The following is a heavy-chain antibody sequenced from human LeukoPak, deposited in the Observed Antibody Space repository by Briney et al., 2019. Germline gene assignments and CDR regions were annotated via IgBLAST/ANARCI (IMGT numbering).Heavy chain of an antibody. CDR2: ISDQT. D-gene: IGHD3-10*01. CDR3: AKGVRWFDP. J-gene: IGHJ5*02. CDR1: GFSFSNYG. Sequence: PGGSLRLSCEASGFSFSNYGMSWVRQAPGKGPEWVSVISDQTYYADSVRGRFTISRDDYKNTLFLQMNSLGIEDSAIYYCAKGVRWFDPWGQGTLVTVSS. V-gene: IGHV3-23*01.